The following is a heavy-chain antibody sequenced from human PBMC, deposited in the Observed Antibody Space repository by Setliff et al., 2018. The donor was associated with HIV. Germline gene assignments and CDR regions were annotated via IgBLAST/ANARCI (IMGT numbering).Heavy chain of an antibody. V-gene: IGHV4-4*09. CDR1: GGSISFYY. CDR2: TFDNGNT. J-gene: IGHJ2*01. Sequence: KPSETLSLTCSISGGSISFYYWNWLRQTPGKGLEWIAYTFDNGNTHYNPSLKSRVTVSVDTSQNQFSLKLTSVTAADTATYFCSRGPPFDRWGRGTLVTVSS. CDR3: SRGPPFDR.